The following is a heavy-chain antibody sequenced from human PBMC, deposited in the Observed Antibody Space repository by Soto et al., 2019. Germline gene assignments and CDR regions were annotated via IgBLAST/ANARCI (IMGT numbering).Heavy chain of an antibody. CDR2: INAGNGNT. J-gene: IGHJ5*02. V-gene: IGHV1-3*01. D-gene: IGHD3-16*02. Sequence: ASVKVSCKASGYTFTSYAMHWVRQAPGQRLEWMGWINAGNGNTKYSQKFQGRVTITRDTSASTAYMELSSLRSEDTAVYYCARGGYDYIWGSYRNTNWFDPWGQGTLVTVSS. CDR3: ARGGYDYIWGSYRNTNWFDP. CDR1: GYTFTSYA.